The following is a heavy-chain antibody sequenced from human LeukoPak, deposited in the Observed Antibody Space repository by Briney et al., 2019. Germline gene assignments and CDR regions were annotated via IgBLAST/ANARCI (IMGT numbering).Heavy chain of an antibody. J-gene: IGHJ2*01. CDR3: ARDPTVWVFDL. Sequence: SETLSLTCTVSGGSISSHYWSWVRQPAGKGLEWIGRIYTSGNTNYNPSLKSRVTISLDTSKNQLSLRLTSVTAADTALYYCARDPTVWVFDLWGRGTLVTVSS. V-gene: IGHV4-4*07. CDR2: IYTSGNT. CDR1: GGSISSHY. D-gene: IGHD4-11*01.